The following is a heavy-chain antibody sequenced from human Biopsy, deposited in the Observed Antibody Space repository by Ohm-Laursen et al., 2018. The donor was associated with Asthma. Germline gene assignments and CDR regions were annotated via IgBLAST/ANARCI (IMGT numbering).Heavy chain of an antibody. D-gene: IGHD3-9*01. CDR2: VNTGNGDT. Sequence: ASVKVSCKVSGYNFISFAIHWVRQAPGQRLEWMGWVNTGNGDTKYSQKFQGRVTITRDTSASTAYMELRSLRSEDTATYYCARTYYDFLTGQVKDVFGVWGQGTMVTVFS. V-gene: IGHV1-3*04. J-gene: IGHJ3*01. CDR3: ARTYYDFLTGQVKDVFGV. CDR1: GYNFISFA.